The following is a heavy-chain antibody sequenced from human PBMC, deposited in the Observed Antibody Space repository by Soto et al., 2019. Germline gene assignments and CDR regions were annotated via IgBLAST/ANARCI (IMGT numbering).Heavy chain of an antibody. V-gene: IGHV4-34*01. CDR1: GGSFSGYS. J-gene: IGHJ5*02. CDR2: INHSGST. Sequence: PSETLSLTCAVYGGSFSGYSWSWIRQPPGKGLEWIGEINHSGSTNYNPSLKSRVTISVDTSKNQFSLKLSSVTAADTAVYYCARGGPYCGGDCYSYNWFDPWGQGTLVTGS. CDR3: ARGGPYCGGDCYSYNWFDP. D-gene: IGHD2-21*02.